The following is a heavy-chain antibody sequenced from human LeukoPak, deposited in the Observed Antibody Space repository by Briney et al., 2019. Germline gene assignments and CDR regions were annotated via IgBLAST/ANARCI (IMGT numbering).Heavy chain of an antibody. J-gene: IGHJ5*02. CDR2: IYHSGST. Sequence: SETLSLTCTVSGYSISSGYYWGWIRQPPGKGLEWIGSIYHSGSTYYNPSLKSRVTISVDTSKNQFSLKLSSVTAADTAVYYCARALTYYYGSGSYFWFDPWGQGTLVTVSS. V-gene: IGHV4-38-2*02. CDR3: ARALTYYYGSGSYFWFDP. CDR1: GYSISSGYY. D-gene: IGHD3-10*01.